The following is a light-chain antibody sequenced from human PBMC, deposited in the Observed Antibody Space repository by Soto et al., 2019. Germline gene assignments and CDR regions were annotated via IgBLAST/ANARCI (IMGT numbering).Light chain of an antibody. Sequence: EIVMTQSPATLSVSPGERATLSYRSSHRVSSYLAWYQQRPGQAPRLLIYGASTRATGIPARFSGSASGTEFTLTISSLQSEDFAIYYCQQYNNWPLTFGGGTKVDIK. CDR3: QQYNNWPLT. CDR2: GAS. CDR1: HRVSSY. V-gene: IGKV3-15*01. J-gene: IGKJ4*01.